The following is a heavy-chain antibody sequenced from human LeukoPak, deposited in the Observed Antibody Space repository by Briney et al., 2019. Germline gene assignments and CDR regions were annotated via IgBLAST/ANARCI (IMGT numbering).Heavy chain of an antibody. CDR2: IKQDGSEK. CDR3: ARNDYTQNRGYCVDY. V-gene: IGHV3-7*01. J-gene: IGHJ4*02. Sequence: GGSLRLSCAASGFTFSSYWMSWVRQAPGKGLEWVANIKQDGSEKYYVDSVKGRFTISRDNAKNSLYLQMNSLRAEDTAVYYCARNDYTQNRGYCVDYWGQGTLVTVSS. D-gene: IGHD4-11*01. CDR1: GFTFSSYW.